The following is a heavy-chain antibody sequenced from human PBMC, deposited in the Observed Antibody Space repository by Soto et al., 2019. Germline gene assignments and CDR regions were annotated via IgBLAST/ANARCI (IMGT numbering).Heavy chain of an antibody. CDR1: GFSISSYY. CDR3: ARENVGYSYGYVYYFDY. CDR2: IYYSGST. J-gene: IGHJ4*02. Sequence: XDTLHVTCTVSGFSISSYYWSWIRQPPGKGLEWIGYIYYSGSTNYNPSLKSRVTISVDTSKNQFSLKLSSVTAADTAVYYCARENVGYSYGYVYYFDYWGQGTLVTVSS. V-gene: IGHV4-59*07. D-gene: IGHD5-18*01.